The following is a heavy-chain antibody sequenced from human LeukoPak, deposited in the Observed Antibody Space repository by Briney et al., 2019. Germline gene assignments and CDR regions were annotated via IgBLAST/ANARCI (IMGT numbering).Heavy chain of an antibody. V-gene: IGHV3-21*04. CDR1: GFTFSSYS. J-gene: IGHJ4*02. D-gene: IGHD1-20*01. CDR3: AKDYNWNYFDY. Sequence: PGGSLRLSCAASGFTFSSYSMNWVRQAPGKGLEWVSSISSSSSYIYYADSVKGRFTISRDNSKNTLYLQMNSLRAEDTAVYYCAKDYNWNYFDYWGQGTLVTVSS. CDR2: ISSSSSYI.